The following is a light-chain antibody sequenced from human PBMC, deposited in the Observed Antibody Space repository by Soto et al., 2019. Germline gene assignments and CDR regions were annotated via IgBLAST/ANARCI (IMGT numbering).Light chain of an antibody. Sequence: EIMLTLSVATVSLSPRERATLSCRASQTISNYLAWYQQKPGQAPRLLIYDASSRATGIPARFSGSGSGTDFTLAISSLQPEDFATYYCQQSYHYRTFGQGAKV. V-gene: IGKV3-11*01. CDR2: DAS. CDR3: QQSYHYRT. CDR1: QTISNY. J-gene: IGKJ1*01.